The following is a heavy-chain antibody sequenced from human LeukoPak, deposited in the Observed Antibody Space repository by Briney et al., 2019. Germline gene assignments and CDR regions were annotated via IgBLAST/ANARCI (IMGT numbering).Heavy chain of an antibody. Sequence: SVKVSCKASGGTFSSYAISWVRQAPGQGLEWMGRIIPIFGTANYAQKFQGRVTITTDEYTSTAYMELSSLRSEDTAVYYCPRDGSGSYSPTFDYWGQGTLVTVSS. CDR3: PRDGSGSYSPTFDY. V-gene: IGHV1-69*05. CDR2: IIPIFGTA. CDR1: GGTFSSYA. D-gene: IGHD1-26*01. J-gene: IGHJ4*02.